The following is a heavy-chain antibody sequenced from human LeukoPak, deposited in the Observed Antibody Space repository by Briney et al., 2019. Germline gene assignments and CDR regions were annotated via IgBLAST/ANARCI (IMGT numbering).Heavy chain of an antibody. J-gene: IGHJ3*02. CDR2: TYYRSKWLN. Sequence: KHSQTLSLTCAISGDSVSSNNAVWNWIRQSPSRGLEWLGKTYYRSKWLNDSAVSVKSRITINPDPSKNQISLQLNSVTPEDTAVYYCARSLWGGALDIWGQGTTVAVSS. CDR3: ARSLWGGALDI. D-gene: IGHD3-16*01. V-gene: IGHV6-1*01. CDR1: GDSVSSNNAV.